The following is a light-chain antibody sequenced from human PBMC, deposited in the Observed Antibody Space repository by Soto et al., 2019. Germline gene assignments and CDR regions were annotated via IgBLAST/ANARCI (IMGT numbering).Light chain of an antibody. CDR1: SSDVGGYNY. CDR3: NSYGSTSTRYV. V-gene: IGLV2-14*01. CDR2: EVS. J-gene: IGLJ1*01. Sequence: QSALTQPASVSGSPGQSITISCTGTSSDVGGYNYVSWYQPHPGTAPKLMIYEVSNRPAGVSNRFSGSKSGNTASLTISGLQAEDEADYFCNSYGSTSTRYVFGTGTKLTVL.